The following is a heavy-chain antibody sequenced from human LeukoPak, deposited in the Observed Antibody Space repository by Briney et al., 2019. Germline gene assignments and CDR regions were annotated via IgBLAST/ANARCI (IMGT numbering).Heavy chain of an antibody. V-gene: IGHV3-15*01. J-gene: IGHJ4*02. CDR3: ATEFFENGYNY. D-gene: IGHD3-22*01. Sequence: GGSLRLSCAGSGFTFSDAWMSWVRQAPGKGLEWVGRIKSRTHGGTTEFAAPVKGRFTTSRDDSKNTLYLQMNSLKTEDTAVYYCATEFFENGYNYWGQGTLVTVSS. CDR2: IKSRTHGGTT. CDR1: GFTFSDAW.